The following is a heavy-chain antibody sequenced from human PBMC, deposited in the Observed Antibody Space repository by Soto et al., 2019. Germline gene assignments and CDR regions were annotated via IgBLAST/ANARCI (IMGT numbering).Heavy chain of an antibody. J-gene: IGHJ5*02. V-gene: IGHV4-31*03. CDR3: ARVVVVVVDRAGWFDP. CDR2: IYYSGST. D-gene: IGHD2-15*01. Sequence: PSETLSLTYTVSGGSISSGGYYWSWIRQHPGKGLEWIGYIYYSGSTYYNPSLKSRVTISVDTSKNQFSLKLSSVTAADTAVYYCARVVVVVVDRAGWFDPWGQGTLVTVSS. CDR1: GGSISSGGYY.